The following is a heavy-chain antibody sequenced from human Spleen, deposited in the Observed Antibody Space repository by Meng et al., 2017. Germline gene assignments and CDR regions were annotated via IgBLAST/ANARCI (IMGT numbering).Heavy chain of an antibody. J-gene: IGHJ6*02. D-gene: IGHD2-2*01. Sequence: SETLSLTCTVSGASISRYYWSWIRQPAGKGLEWIGRIYTSGSTNYNPSLKSRVTISVDTSKNQFSLKLSSVTAADTAVYYCARGFVRYCSSTSCYAPFGLGYYYYGMDVWGQGTTVTVSS. CDR3: ARGFVRYCSSTSCYAPFGLGYYYYGMDV. CDR1: GASISRYY. V-gene: IGHV4-4*07. CDR2: IYTSGST.